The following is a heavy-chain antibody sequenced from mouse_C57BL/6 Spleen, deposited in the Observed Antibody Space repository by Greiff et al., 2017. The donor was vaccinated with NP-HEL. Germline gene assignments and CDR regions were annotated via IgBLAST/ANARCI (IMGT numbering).Heavy chain of an antibody. D-gene: IGHD2-3*01. J-gene: IGHJ3*01. Sequence: QVQLKQPGTELVKPGASVKLSCKASGYTFTSYWMHWVKQRPGQGLEWIGNINPSNGGTNYNEKFKSKATLTVDKSSSTAYMQLSSLTSEDSAVYYCARENGYDGYPFAYWGQGTLVTVSA. CDR3: ARENGYDGYPFAY. CDR1: GYTFTSYW. V-gene: IGHV1-53*01. CDR2: INPSNGGT.